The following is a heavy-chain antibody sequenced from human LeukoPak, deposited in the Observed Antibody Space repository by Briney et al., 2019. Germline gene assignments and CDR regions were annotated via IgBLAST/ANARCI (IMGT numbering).Heavy chain of an antibody. V-gene: IGHV4-39*07. D-gene: IGHD6-25*01. CDR3: ARATAAPSSYFFDH. Sequence: ASETLSLTCSVSGGSIRSSNSFWGWIRQPPGERLEWIATIYYNGNTYYNPSLQSRVTISVDTSTNQFSLKLNSVIAADTAVYYCARATAAPSSYFFDHWGHGTLVTVSS. CDR2: IYYNGNT. J-gene: IGHJ4*01. CDR1: GGSIRSSNSF.